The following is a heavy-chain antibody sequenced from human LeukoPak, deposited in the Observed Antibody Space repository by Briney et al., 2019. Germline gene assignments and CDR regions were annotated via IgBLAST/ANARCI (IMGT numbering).Heavy chain of an antibody. V-gene: IGHV3-30-3*01. Sequence: PGRSLRLSCAASGFTFSSYAMHWVRQAPGKGLEWVAVISYDGSNKYYADSVKGRFTISRDNSKNTLYLQMNSLRAEDTAVYYCARDHGDWGQGTLVTVSS. CDR3: ARDHGD. CDR1: GFTFSSYA. J-gene: IGHJ4*02. CDR2: ISYDGSNK.